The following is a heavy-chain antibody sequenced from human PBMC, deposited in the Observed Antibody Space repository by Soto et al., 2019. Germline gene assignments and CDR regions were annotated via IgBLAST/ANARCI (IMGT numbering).Heavy chain of an antibody. V-gene: IGHV1-8*01. CDR3: ARGGPAAGFDL. D-gene: IGHD6-13*01. CDR2: MKPKTGDS. J-gene: IGHJ4*02. Sequence: GASVKVSCKASGYTFTTNDIDWVRQASGQGLEWLGWMKPKTGDSGSAQDFQGRITMTRDTATSTAYMELSNLRSEDTAVYYCARGGPAAGFDLWGQGTLVTVSS. CDR1: GYTFTTND.